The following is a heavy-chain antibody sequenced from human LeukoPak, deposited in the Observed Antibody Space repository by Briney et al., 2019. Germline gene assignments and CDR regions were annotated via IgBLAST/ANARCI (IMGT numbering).Heavy chain of an antibody. CDR2: IKEDGSEK. CDR1: GFTFSTYW. CDR3: ARDPPGNYYDGSGYYS. J-gene: IGHJ5*02. V-gene: IGHV3-7*01. Sequence: GGSLRLSCVASGFTFSTYWMSWVRQAPGKGLEGVANIKEDGSEKYYVDSVKGRFTISRDNAKNSLYLQMNSLRVEDTAVYYCARDPPGNYYDGSGYYSWGQGTLVTVSS. D-gene: IGHD3-22*01.